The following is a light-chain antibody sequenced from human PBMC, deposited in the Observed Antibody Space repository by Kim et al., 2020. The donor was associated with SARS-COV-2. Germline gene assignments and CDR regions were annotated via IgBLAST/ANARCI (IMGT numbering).Light chain of an antibody. Sequence: QSALTQPASVSGSPGQSITISCTGTSSDVGGYNYVSWYQQHPGKAPKLMIYHVTNRPSGVSNRFSGSKSGNTASPTISGLQAEDEADYYCSSYTSSSTYVFGTGTKVTVL. CDR2: HVT. J-gene: IGLJ1*01. CDR1: SSDVGGYNY. CDR3: SSYTSSSTYV. V-gene: IGLV2-14*03.